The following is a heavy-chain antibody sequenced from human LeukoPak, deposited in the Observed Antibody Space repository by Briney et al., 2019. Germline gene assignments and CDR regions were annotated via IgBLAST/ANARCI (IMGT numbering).Heavy chain of an antibody. CDR1: GGSIRSTTYY. CDR2: IYYSGNT. Sequence: PSETLSLTCSVSGGSIRSTTYYWGWIRRPPGKGLEWIGSIYYSGNTYYSPSLMSRVTISVDTSKNQFSLNLSSVTAADTAIYYCAKNSLYGDHFDYWGQGALVTVSS. D-gene: IGHD4-17*01. J-gene: IGHJ4*02. CDR3: AKNSLYGDHFDY. V-gene: IGHV4-39*07.